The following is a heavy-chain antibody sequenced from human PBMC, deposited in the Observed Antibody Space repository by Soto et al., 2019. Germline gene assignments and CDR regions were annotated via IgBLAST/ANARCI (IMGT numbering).Heavy chain of an antibody. CDR2: IIPIFGTA. CDR3: ARASGLGSSGYYSDY. D-gene: IGHD3-22*01. V-gene: IGHV1-69*01. CDR1: GGTFSSYA. Sequence: QVQLVQSGAEVKKPGSSVKVSCKASGGTFSSYAISWVRQAPGQGLEWMGGIIPIFGTANYAQKFQGRVTITADESKSTASMELCSLRSDDTAVYYCARASGLGSSGYYSDYWGQGTLVTVSS. J-gene: IGHJ4*02.